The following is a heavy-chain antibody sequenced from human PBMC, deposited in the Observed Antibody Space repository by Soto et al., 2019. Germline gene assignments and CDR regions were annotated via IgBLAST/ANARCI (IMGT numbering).Heavy chain of an antibody. Sequence: SETLSLTCTVSGGSISSGGYYWSWIRQHPGKGLEWIGYIYYSGSTYYNPSLKSRVTISVDTSKNQFSLKLSSVTAADTAVYYCARVGYYDSSGYFIFDYWGQGTLVTVSS. J-gene: IGHJ4*02. V-gene: IGHV4-31*03. CDR1: GGSISSGGYY. CDR2: IYYSGST. CDR3: ARVGYYDSSGYFIFDY. D-gene: IGHD3-22*01.